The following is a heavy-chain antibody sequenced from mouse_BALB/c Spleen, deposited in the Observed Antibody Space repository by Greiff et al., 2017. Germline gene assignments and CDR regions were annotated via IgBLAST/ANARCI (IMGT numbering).Heavy chain of an antibody. D-gene: IGHD4-1*01. Sequence: EVQRVESGGGLVKPGGSLKLSCAASGFTFSSYTMSWVRQTPEKRLEWVATISSGGSYTYYPDSVKGRFTISRDNAKNTLYLQMSSLKSEDTAMYYCTREGWDGDYFDYWGQGTTLTVSS. V-gene: IGHV5-6-4*01. CDR3: TREGWDGDYFDY. CDR1: GFTFSSYT. J-gene: IGHJ2*01. CDR2: ISSGGSYT.